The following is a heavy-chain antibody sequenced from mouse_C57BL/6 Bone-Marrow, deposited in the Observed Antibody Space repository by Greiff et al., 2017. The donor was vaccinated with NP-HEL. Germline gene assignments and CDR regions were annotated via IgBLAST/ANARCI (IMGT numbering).Heavy chain of an antibody. CDR2: IYPGDGDT. CDR1: GYAFSSSW. V-gene: IGHV1-82*01. J-gene: IGHJ3*01. Sequence: VQLQQSGPELVKPGASVKISCKASGYAFSSSWMNWVKQRPGKGLEWIGRIYPGDGDTNYNGKFKGKATLTADKSYSTAYMQLSSLTSEDSAVYFCARREYWGQGTLVTVSA. CDR3: ARREY.